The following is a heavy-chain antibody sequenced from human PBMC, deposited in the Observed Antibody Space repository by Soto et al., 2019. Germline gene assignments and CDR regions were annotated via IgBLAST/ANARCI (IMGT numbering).Heavy chain of an antibody. D-gene: IGHD6-13*01. CDR1: GYTFTSYD. CDR3: AREHSSSWRFDY. V-gene: IGHV1-8*01. CDR2: MNPNGGNT. Sequence: QVQLVQSGAEVKKPGASVKVSYKASGYTFTSYDINWVRQATGQGLEWMGWMNPNGGNTGYAQKFQGRVTMTRNTSISTAYMELSSMRSEDTAVYYCAREHSSSWRFDYWGQGTLVTVSS. J-gene: IGHJ4*02.